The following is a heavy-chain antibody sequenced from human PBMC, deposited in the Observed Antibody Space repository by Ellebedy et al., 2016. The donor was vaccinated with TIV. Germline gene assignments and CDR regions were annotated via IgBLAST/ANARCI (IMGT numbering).Heavy chain of an antibody. CDR2: MNPNSGNT. D-gene: IGHD3-9*01. CDR3: ARGILMCCDSYWYFDL. J-gene: IGHJ2*01. CDR1: GYTFTSYD. Sequence: ASVKVSCXASGYTFTSYDINWVRQATGQGLEWMGWMNPNSGNTGYAQKFQGRVTMTRNTSISTAYMELSSLRSEDTAVYYCARGILMCCDSYWYFDLWGRGTLVTVSS. V-gene: IGHV1-8*01.